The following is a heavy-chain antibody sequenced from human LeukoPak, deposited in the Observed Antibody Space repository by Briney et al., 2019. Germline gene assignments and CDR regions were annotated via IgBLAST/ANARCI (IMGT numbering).Heavy chain of an antibody. D-gene: IGHD5-18*01. J-gene: IGHJ4*02. Sequence: SETLSLTCTVSGGSISSYYWTWIRQPPGKGLEWIGYIHYSGSTNYDPSLKSRVTISVDTSKNQFSLILSSLTAADTAVYYCARMEGYGYSGHTEYWGQGTLVTVSS. V-gene: IGHV4-59*01. CDR2: IHYSGST. CDR3: ARMEGYGYSGHTEY. CDR1: GGSISSYY.